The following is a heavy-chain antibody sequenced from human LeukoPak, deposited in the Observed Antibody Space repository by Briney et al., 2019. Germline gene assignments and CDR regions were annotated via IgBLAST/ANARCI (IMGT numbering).Heavy chain of an antibody. CDR1: GGSISSGSYY. J-gene: IGHJ5*02. V-gene: IGHV4-61*02. CDR3: ARDWPANSSGWYADWFDP. CDR2: IYTSGSS. D-gene: IGHD6-19*01. Sequence: SQTLSLTCTVSGGSISSGSYYWIWIRQPAGKGLVWIGRIYTSGSSNSNTSIKSRVTISVATSKSQSYLKLSSVTAADTAVYYWARDWPANSSGWYADWFDPWGQGTLVTVSS.